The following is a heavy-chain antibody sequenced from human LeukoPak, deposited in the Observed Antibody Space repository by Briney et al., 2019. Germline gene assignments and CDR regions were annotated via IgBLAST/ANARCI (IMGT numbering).Heavy chain of an antibody. D-gene: IGHD3-22*01. Sequence: GASVKVSCKASGYIFTTYGISWVRQAPGQGLEWMGWISVDSGNTKYAQKFQGRVTMTTDTSTSTAYMELGSLRFDDTAVYYCATGEMYYYDSSGHQRLGDYWGQGTLVTVSS. CDR2: ISVDSGNT. CDR3: ATGEMYYYDSSGHQRLGDY. CDR1: GYIFTTYG. V-gene: IGHV1-18*04. J-gene: IGHJ4*02.